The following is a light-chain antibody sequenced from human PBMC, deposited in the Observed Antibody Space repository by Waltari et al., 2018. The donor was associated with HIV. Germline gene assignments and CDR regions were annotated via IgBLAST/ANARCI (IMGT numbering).Light chain of an antibody. J-gene: IGLJ2*01. CDR2: EVS. CDR1: SSDVGSYKH. V-gene: IGLV2-23*02. Sequence: QSALTQPASVSGSPGQSITISCTGSSSDVGSYKHVYWYQQHPGKAPRLIIAEVSRLPSGVAKRYSASKSGKTASSIVSGLRSEDEADYYCSSYAGSSTFVIFGGGTKLTVL. CDR3: SSYAGSSTFVI.